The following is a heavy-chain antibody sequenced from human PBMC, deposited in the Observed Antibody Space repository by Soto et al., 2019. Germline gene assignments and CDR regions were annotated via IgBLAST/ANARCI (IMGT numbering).Heavy chain of an antibody. CDR3: ARVSPLTYYYYYGMDV. J-gene: IGHJ6*01. D-gene: IGHD3-16*01. CDR2: MNPNSGNT. Sequence: GSVEPCFKASGSPLTSHAINLVPQATGQGLEWMGWMNPNSGNTGYAQKFQGRVTMTRNTSISTAYMELSSLRSEDTAVYYCARVSPLTYYYYYGMDVWGQGTTVTVSS. V-gene: IGHV1-8*01. CDR1: GSPLTSHA.